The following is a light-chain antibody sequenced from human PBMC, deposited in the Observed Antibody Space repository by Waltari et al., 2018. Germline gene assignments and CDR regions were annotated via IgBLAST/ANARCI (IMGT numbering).Light chain of an antibody. V-gene: IGLV2-14*01. J-gene: IGLJ1*01. CDR1: SSDVGGYTY. Sequence: QSPLPQPASVSESPGQSITISCTGTSSDVGGYTYVSWYQQHPGKAPKLMIYEVTNRPSGVSNRFSGSKSGNTASLTISGLQAEDEADYYCSSYTSSSTLVFATGTKVTVL. CDR2: EVT. CDR3: SSYTSSSTLV.